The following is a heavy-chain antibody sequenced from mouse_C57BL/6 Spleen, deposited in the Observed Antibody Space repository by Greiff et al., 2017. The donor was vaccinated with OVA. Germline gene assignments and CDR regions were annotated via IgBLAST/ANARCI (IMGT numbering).Heavy chain of an antibody. V-gene: IGHV5-4*03. J-gene: IGHJ2*01. CDR2: ISDGGSYT. CDR3: ARGYDGYYPYFDY. D-gene: IGHD2-3*01. Sequence: EVMLVESGGGLVKPGGSLKLSCAPSGFTFSSYAMSWVRQTPEKRLEWVATISDGGSYTYYPDNVKGRFTISRDNAKNNLYLQMSHLKSEDTAMYYCARGYDGYYPYFDYWGQGTTLTVSS. CDR1: GFTFSSYA.